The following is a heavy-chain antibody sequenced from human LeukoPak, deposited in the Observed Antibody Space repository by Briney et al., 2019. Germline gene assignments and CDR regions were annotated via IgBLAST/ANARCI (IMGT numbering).Heavy chain of an antibody. J-gene: IGHJ4*02. D-gene: IGHD3-22*01. CDR1: GYSISSDNY. Sequence: SETLSLTCAVSGYSISSDNYWVWIRQPPGQGLEWTGGIYHSGSTYYNPSLKSRVTMSVDTSKNQFSLKLSSVAAADTAVYYCARAPRDSSSSNYMRRFDYWGQGTLVTVSS. CDR2: IYHSGST. CDR3: ARAPRDSSSSNYMRRFDY. V-gene: IGHV4-38-2*01.